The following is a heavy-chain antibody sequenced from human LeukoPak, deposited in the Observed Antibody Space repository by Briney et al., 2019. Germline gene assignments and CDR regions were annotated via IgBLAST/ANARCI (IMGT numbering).Heavy chain of an antibody. V-gene: IGHV3-21*01. CDR2: ISSSSSYI. J-gene: IGHJ5*02. Sequence: GGSLRLSCAASGFTFSSYSMNWVRQAPGKGLEWVSSISSSSSYIYYADSVKGRFTISRDNAKNSLYLQMNSLRAEDTAVYYCARDLLVPLLGRKYNWFDPWGQGTLVTVSS. CDR3: ARDLLVPLLGRKYNWFDP. D-gene: IGHD3-16*01. CDR1: GFTFSSYS.